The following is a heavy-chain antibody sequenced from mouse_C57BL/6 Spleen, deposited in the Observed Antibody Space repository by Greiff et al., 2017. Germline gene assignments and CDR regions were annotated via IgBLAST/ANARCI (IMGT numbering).Heavy chain of an antibody. CDR1: GFSLTSYG. J-gene: IGHJ4*01. CDR3: ARHEGTTGYYDAMDY. V-gene: IGHV2-6-1*01. D-gene: IGHD1-1*01. Sequence: QVQLQQSGPGLVAPSQSLSITCTVSGFSLTSYGVHWVRQPPGQGLEWLVVIWSAGSTTYNSALKSRLSISKDNSKSQVFLKMNSLQTDDTAMYYCARHEGTTGYYDAMDYWGQGTSVTVSS. CDR2: IWSAGST.